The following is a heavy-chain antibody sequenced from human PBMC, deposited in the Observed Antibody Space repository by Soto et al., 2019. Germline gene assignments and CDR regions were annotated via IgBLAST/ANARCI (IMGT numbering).Heavy chain of an antibody. J-gene: IGHJ6*02. CDR2: IYHSGST. Sequence: PSETLSLTCAVSGGSIGSGGYSWSWIRQPPGKGLEWIGYIYHSGSTYYNPSLKSRVTISVDRSKNQFSLKLSSVTAADTAVYYCARVSGSYYYGMDVWGQGTTVTVSS. D-gene: IGHD1-26*01. V-gene: IGHV4-30-2*01. CDR1: GGSIGSGGYS. CDR3: ARVSGSYYYGMDV.